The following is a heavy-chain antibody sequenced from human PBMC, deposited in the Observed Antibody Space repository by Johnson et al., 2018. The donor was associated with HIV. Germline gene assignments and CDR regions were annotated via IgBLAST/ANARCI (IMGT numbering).Heavy chain of an antibody. CDR3: AKSSSATYYGDAFDV. D-gene: IGHD3-10*01. Sequence: QVQVVESGGGVVQPGRSLRLSCAASGFTFSSYAMHWVRQAPGKGLEWVAVISYDGSNKYYADSVKGRFTISRDKSTTTVYLQMNSLRADDTAVYYCAKSSSATYYGDAFDVWGQGTVV. CDR1: GFTFSSYA. J-gene: IGHJ3*01. V-gene: IGHV3-30*04. CDR2: ISYDGSNK.